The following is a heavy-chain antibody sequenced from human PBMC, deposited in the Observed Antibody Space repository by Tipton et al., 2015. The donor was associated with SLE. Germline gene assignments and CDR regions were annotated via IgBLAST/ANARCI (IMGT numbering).Heavy chain of an antibody. CDR1: GYTFSNYG. V-gene: IGHV1-18*01. CDR2: ISTYNGNT. D-gene: IGHD2-21*02. J-gene: IGHJ3*02. Sequence: QSGAEVKKAGASMKVSCKASGYTFSNYGISWVRQAPGQGLEWMGWISTYNGNTNSAQKLQGRVTMTTDTSTSTAYMELRSLRSDDTAVYYCARGRMTRYGFDIWGQGTMVTVSP. CDR3: ARGRMTRYGFDI.